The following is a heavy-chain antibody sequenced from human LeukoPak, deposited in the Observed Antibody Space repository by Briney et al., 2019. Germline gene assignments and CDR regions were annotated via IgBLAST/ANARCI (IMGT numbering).Heavy chain of an antibody. CDR3: TRDRLGESGWFDP. Sequence: ASVKVSCKASGYTFTDYNIHWVRQAPGQGLEGMGWMNPNSGGANYAQKFQDRVTMTRDTSISTACMELSGVRSDDSAVYYCTRDRLGESGWFDPWGQGTLVTVSS. CDR1: GYTFTDYN. CDR2: MNPNSGGA. V-gene: IGHV1-2*02. D-gene: IGHD3-16*01. J-gene: IGHJ5*02.